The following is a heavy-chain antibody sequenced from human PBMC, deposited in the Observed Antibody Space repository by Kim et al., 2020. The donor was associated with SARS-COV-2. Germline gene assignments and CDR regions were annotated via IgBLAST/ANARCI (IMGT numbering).Heavy chain of an antibody. CDR1: GVTVTTYW. V-gene: IGHV3-74*01. CDR3: ARARVPGRRVDY. CDR2: LNNGGASS. Sequence: GGSLRLSCTASGVTVTTYWMRWVRQAPGKGLQWVSRLNNGGASSYYADFVKGRFTISRDNPKDTLYLQMTSLRAEDTAVYFCARARVPGRRVDYWCQG. J-gene: IGHJ4*01.